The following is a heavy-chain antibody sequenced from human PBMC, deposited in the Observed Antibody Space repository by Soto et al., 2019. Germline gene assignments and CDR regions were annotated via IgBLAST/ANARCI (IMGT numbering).Heavy chain of an antibody. CDR3: ARCPGRYRGPGTSTPFDP. CDR1: GYTFTSYG. CDR2: ISAYNGNT. J-gene: IGHJ5*02. D-gene: IGHD2-2*01. V-gene: IGHV1-18*01. Sequence: QVQLVQSGAEVKKPGASVKVSCKASGYTFTSYGISWVRQAPGQGLEWMGWISAYNGNTNYAQKLQGRVTMTTDTSTSTAYMELRSLRSEDTAVYYCARCPGRYRGPGTSTPFDPWGQGTLVTVSS.